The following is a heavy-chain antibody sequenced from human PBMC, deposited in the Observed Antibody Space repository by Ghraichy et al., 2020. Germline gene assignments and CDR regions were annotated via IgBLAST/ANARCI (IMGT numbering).Heavy chain of an antibody. J-gene: IGHJ4*02. V-gene: IGHV3-21*01. CDR1: SFNLSTFS. Sequence: GGSLRLSCAASSFNLSTFSMYWVRQAPGKGLEWLSSITSSSAYIYYADSVKGRFTISRDNARNSVYLEMKSLRGDDTAVYYCARGTDFDNWGQGTLVTVSS. CDR2: ITSSSAYI. D-gene: IGHD1-14*01. CDR3: ARGTDFDN.